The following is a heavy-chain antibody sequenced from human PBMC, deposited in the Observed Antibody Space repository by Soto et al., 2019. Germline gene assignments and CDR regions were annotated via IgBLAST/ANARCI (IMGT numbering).Heavy chain of an antibody. CDR2: ISGSGDST. Sequence: EVQLLESGGGLVQPGGSLRLSCAASGFTFSSYAMRWVRQAPVKGLEWVSAISGSGDSTYYADSVKGRFTISRDNSKNTLYLQMNSLRAEDTAVCYWARRGSGSYYDYWGQGTVVTVSS. V-gene: IGHV3-23*01. CDR3: ARRGSGSYYDY. D-gene: IGHD1-26*01. CDR1: GFTFSSYA. J-gene: IGHJ4*02.